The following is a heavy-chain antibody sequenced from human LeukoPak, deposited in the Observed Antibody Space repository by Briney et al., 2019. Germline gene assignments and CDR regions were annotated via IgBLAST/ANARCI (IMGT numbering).Heavy chain of an antibody. J-gene: IGHJ6*03. D-gene: IGHD6-6*01. V-gene: IGHV1-69*05. CDR2: IIPIFGTA. CDR1: GGTFSSYA. Sequence: SVKVSCKASGGTFSSYAISWVRQAPGQGLEWMGGIIPIFGTANYAQKFRGRVTITTDESTSTAYMELSSLRSEDTAVYYCAMSIAARLFYYYYYMDVWGKGTTVTVSS. CDR3: AMSIAARLFYYYYYMDV.